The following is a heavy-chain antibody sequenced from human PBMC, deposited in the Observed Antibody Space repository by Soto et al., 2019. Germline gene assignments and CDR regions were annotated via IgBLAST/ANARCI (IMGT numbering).Heavy chain of an antibody. V-gene: IGHV1-69*02. Sequence: QVQLVQSGAEVKKPGSSVKVSCKASGGTFSSYTISWVRQAPGQGLEWMGRIIPILGIANYAQKFQGRVTINADKSTSTAYMELSSLRSEDTAVYYCARLPAALGWFDPWGQGTLVTVSS. CDR1: GGTFSSYT. D-gene: IGHD2-2*01. CDR3: ARLPAALGWFDP. J-gene: IGHJ5*02. CDR2: IIPILGIA.